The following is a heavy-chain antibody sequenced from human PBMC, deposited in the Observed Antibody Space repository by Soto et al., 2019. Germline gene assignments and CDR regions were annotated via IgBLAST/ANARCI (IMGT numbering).Heavy chain of an antibody. J-gene: IGHJ6*02. Sequence: PGESLKVSCTSSGYDYTTDWIAWVHQMPGKGLELMGIIYPGDSDTRYSPSFQGQVTISADKSISTAYLQWSSLKASDTAMYYCARTAAAGKYYYGMDVWGQGTTVTVSS. V-gene: IGHV5-51*07. D-gene: IGHD6-13*01. CDR2: IYPGDSDT. CDR1: GYDYTTDW. CDR3: ARTAAAGKYYYGMDV.